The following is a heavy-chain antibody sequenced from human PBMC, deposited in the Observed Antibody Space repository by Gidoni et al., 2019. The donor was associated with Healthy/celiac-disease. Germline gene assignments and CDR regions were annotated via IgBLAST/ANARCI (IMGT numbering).Heavy chain of an antibody. CDR1: GASLSSSSYY. J-gene: IGHJ4*02. Sequence: QLPLQESGPGLVKPSATLSLPCTVSGASLSSSSYYWGWIRQPPGKGLEWIGSIYYSGSTYYHPSLKRRVTISVDTSKNQFYLKLSSVTAADTAVYYCARTLVGATQYYFDYWGQGTLVTVSS. CDR3: ARTLVGATQYYFDY. V-gene: IGHV4-39*01. CDR2: IYYSGST. D-gene: IGHD1-26*01.